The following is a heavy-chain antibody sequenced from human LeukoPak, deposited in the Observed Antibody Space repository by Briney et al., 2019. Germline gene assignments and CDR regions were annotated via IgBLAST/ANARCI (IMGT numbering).Heavy chain of an antibody. J-gene: IGHJ6*03. Sequence: ASVKVSCKASGYTFNDYYLHWVRQAPGQGLEWMGSINPNTGDAKYAQRFQGRVTLTRDTSNSTTYMELTRLRYDDTAVYYCARDGIVVVPGTIYYYHYMDVWGKGTTVTVSS. D-gene: IGHD2-2*01. CDR1: GYTFNDYY. V-gene: IGHV1-2*02. CDR2: INPNTGDA. CDR3: ARDGIVVVPGTIYYYHYMDV.